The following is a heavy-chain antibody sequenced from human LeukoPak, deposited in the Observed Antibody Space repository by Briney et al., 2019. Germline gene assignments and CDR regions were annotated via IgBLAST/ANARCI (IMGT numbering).Heavy chain of an antibody. CDR2: IIPMFGTA. Sequence: SVKVSCKASGGTFSSYAISWVRQAPGQGLEWMGGIIPMFGTANYAQKFQGSVTIIADESTSTAYMELSSLRSEDTAVYYCARQAAQLELDYWGQGTLVTVSS. V-gene: IGHV1-69*13. D-gene: IGHD1-1*01. CDR3: ARQAAQLELDY. CDR1: GGTFSSYA. J-gene: IGHJ4*02.